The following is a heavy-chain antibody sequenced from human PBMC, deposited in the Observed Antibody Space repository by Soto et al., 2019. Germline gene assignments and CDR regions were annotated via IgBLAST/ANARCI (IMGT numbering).Heavy chain of an antibody. Sequence: GGSLRLSCAASGFTFSSYGMHWVRQAPGKGLEWVAVIWYDGSNKYYADSVKGRFTISRDNSKNTLYLQMNSLRAEDTAVYYCARDLHRSKGQGAFDIWGQGTMVTVSS. V-gene: IGHV3-33*01. CDR2: IWYDGSNK. CDR1: GFTFSSYG. J-gene: IGHJ3*02. CDR3: ARDLHRSKGQGAFDI.